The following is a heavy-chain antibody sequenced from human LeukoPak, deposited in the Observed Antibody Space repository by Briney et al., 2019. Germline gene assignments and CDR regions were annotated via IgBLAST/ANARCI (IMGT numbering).Heavy chain of an antibody. V-gene: IGHV4-38-2*01. CDR3: ARLRGYSGYEFDY. J-gene: IGHJ4*02. Sequence: SETLSLTCAVSGYSISSGYYWGWIRQPPGKGLEWIGSIYHSGSTYYNPFLKSRGNISVDTSKNQFFLKLSSVTAADTAVYYCARLRGYSGYEFDYWGQGTLVTVSS. CDR1: GYSISSGYY. CDR2: IYHSGST. D-gene: IGHD5-12*01.